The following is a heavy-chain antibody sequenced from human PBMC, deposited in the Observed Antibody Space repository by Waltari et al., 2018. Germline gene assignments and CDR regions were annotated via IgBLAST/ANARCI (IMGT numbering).Heavy chain of an antibody. CDR2: IYYSGST. J-gene: IGHJ5*02. D-gene: IGHD6-13*01. CDR1: GGSISSSSYY. Sequence: QLQLQESGPGLVKPSETLSLTCTVSGGSISSSSYYWGWIRQPPGKGLEWIGSIYYSGSTYYNPSLKSRVTISVDTSKNQFSLKLSSVTAADTAVYYCARPKGDVAAAGTMNGGYNWFDPWGQGTLVTVSS. V-gene: IGHV4-39*07. CDR3: ARPKGDVAAAGTMNGGYNWFDP.